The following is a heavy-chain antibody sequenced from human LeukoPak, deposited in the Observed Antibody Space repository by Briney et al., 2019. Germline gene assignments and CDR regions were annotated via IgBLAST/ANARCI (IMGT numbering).Heavy chain of an antibody. CDR1: GFTFSSYG. D-gene: IGHD3-10*01. V-gene: IGHV3-30*02. CDR2: IRYDGRNE. Sequence: GGSLRLSCAASGFTFSSYGMHWTRQAPGKGLEWVPFIRYDGRNEYYADSVKGRFTISRDNSKNMMFLQMKSLRVEDTARYYCAKDRHYPGSGTYYGTLDYWGKGTPVTVSS. J-gene: IGHJ4*02. CDR3: AKDRHYPGSGTYYGTLDY.